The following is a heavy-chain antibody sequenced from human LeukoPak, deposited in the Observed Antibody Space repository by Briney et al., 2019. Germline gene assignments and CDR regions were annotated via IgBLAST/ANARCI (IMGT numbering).Heavy chain of an antibody. J-gene: IGHJ3*01. Sequence: GGSLRLSCAAAGFTFSDYYMSWIRQAPGKGLEWVSYISSSSSYTNYADSVKGRFTISRDNSKNTLYLEIDSLRAEDTAVYYCARGMPMIRKIITAFDVWGPGTMVTVSS. CDR3: ARGMPMIRKIITAFDV. V-gene: IGHV3-11*06. CDR1: GFTFSDYY. CDR2: ISSSSSYT. D-gene: IGHD3-10*01.